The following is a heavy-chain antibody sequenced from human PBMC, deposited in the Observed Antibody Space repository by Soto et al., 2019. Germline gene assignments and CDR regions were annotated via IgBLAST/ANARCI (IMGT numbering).Heavy chain of an antibody. CDR1: GYTFTSYT. D-gene: IGHD1-7*01. J-gene: IGHJ6*02. V-gene: IGHV1-3*01. Sequence: QVQLVQSGTEVKKPGASVKVSCKASGYTFTSYTMHWVRQAPGQGLEWMGWINAGKGNTNYSQKFQGRVIITRDTSASTAYMELSSLRSEDTAVYYCASTSNNEGGTYYYYYYGMDVWGQGTTVTVSS. CDR2: INAGKGNT. CDR3: ASTSNNEGGTYYYYYYGMDV.